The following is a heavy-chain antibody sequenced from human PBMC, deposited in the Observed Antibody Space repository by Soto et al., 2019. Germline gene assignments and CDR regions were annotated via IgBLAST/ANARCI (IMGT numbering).Heavy chain of an antibody. D-gene: IGHD2-21*02. J-gene: IGHJ4*02. V-gene: IGHV2-5*02. CDR2: IYWDDDK. Sequence: GLDLEWLALIYWDDDKRYSPSLKSRLTITKDTSKNQVVLTMTNMDPVDTATYYCAHRLVGVTAYWGQGTLVTVSS. CDR3: AHRLVGVTAY.